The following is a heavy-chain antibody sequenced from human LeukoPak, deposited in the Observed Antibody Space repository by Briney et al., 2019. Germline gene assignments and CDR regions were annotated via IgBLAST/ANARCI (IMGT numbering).Heavy chain of an antibody. CDR2: IDYDGGSG. J-gene: IGHJ1*01. V-gene: IGHV3-23*01. CDR1: GFTLSRYE. Sequence: GGALRLSCTVSGFTLSRYEMSWIRQAAGKGLEGVSRIDYDGGSGHYPDSVRGGFTISSDSSSNTLFLPLNSLRGDDTAVYYCTRNSGWYGLSWGQGTLVTVSS. CDR3: TRNSGWYGLS. D-gene: IGHD6-19*01.